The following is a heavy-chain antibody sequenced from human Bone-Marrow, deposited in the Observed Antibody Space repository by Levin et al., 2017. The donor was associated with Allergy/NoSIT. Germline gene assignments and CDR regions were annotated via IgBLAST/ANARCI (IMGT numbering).Heavy chain of an antibody. CDR2: LYSAGTT. CDR1: GFSVSSNY. V-gene: IGHV3-66*01. CDR3: ARAGGTDQIQEYFDY. D-gene: IGHD2/OR15-2a*01. Sequence: ASVKVSCTVSGFSVSSNYMSWVRQAPGKGLGWVSVLYSAGTTAYAESVMDRFIISRDDSKNTLYLQMNNLRAADTAVYYCARAGGTDQIQEYFDYWGQGTLVSVSS. J-gene: IGHJ4*02.